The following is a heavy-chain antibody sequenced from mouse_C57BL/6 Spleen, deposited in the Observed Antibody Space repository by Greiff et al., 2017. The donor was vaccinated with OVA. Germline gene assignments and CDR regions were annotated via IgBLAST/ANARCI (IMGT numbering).Heavy chain of an antibody. CDR2: ISDGGSYT. Sequence: EVHLVESGGGLVKPGGSLKLSCAASGFTFSSYAMSWVRQTPEKRLEWVATISDGGSYTYYPDNVKGRFTISRDNAKNNLYLQMSHLKSEDTAMYYCARAPYDGYKYFDVWGTGTTVTVSS. CDR3: ARAPYDGYKYFDV. CDR1: GFTFSSYA. J-gene: IGHJ1*03. D-gene: IGHD2-3*01. V-gene: IGHV5-4*01.